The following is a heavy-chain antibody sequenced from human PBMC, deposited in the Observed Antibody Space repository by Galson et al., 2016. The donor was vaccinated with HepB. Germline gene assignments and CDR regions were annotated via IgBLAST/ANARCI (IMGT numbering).Heavy chain of an antibody. CDR3: ARVTGGDGMDV. Sequence: GTFSSYGISWVRQAPGQGLEWMGAIIPIVSTTKYGQKFQGRVTITADKVTKTAYMEVSSLRSADTAVYYCARVTGGDGMDVWGQGTTVTVSS. CDR2: IIPIVSTT. CDR1: GTFSSYG. J-gene: IGHJ6*02. V-gene: IGHV1-69*06. D-gene: IGHD1-14*01.